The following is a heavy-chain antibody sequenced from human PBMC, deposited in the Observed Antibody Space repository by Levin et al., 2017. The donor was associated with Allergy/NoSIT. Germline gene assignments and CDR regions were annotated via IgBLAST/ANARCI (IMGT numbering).Heavy chain of an antibody. Sequence: PSETLSLTCAVSGGSISSSNWWTWVRQPPGKGLEWIGEIYHSGSTNYNPSLKSRVSISVDKSKSQFSLNLSSVTAADTAVYYCARDQGVTTITSGAFDYWGQGTLVTVSS. CDR1: GGSISSSNW. V-gene: IGHV4-4*02. CDR3: ARDQGVTTITSGAFDY. J-gene: IGHJ4*02. D-gene: IGHD5-12*01. CDR2: IYHSGST.